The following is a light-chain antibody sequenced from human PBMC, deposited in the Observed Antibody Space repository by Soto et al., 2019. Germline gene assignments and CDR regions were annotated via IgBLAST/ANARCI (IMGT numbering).Light chain of an antibody. CDR1: QNINAW. V-gene: IGKV3D-15*01. Sequence: MTQSPSSLSVSVGDRVTITCRTSQNINAWLAWYQQKPGQAPRLLIFGASSRATGIPARFSGSGSGTEFNLTISSLQSEDFAVYFCQQYDDWLRLTFGGGTKVDIK. CDR2: GAS. CDR3: QQYDDWLRLT. J-gene: IGKJ4*01.